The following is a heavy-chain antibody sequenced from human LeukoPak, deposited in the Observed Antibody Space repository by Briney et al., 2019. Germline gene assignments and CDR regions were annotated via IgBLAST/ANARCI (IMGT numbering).Heavy chain of an antibody. Sequence: GGSLRLSCAASGFTFSNYYMSWVRQAPGKGLEWVAHINKDGSEKYYMDSVKGRFTISRDNAKNSLYLQMNSLRVEDTAVYYCARDKVTYWGRGTLVTVSS. CDR3: ARDKVTY. V-gene: IGHV3-7*01. CDR2: INKDGSEK. J-gene: IGHJ4*02. CDR1: GFTFSNYY.